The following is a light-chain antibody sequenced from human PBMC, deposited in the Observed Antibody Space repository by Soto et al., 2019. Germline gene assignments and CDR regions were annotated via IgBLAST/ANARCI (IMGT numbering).Light chain of an antibody. CDR1: SSDVGAYKY. CDR3: TSYVGSDTGV. Sequence: QSALTQPPSASGSPGQSVTISCTGTSSDVGAYKYVSWYQQYPGKAPKLMIYEVSKRPSGVPARFSGYKSGNTASLTVSGLQSEDEADYYCTSYVGSDTGVFGGGTKLTVL. J-gene: IGLJ3*02. V-gene: IGLV2-8*01. CDR2: EVS.